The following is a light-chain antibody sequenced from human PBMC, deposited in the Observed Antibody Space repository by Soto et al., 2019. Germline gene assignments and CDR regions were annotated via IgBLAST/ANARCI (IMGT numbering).Light chain of an antibody. V-gene: IGLV2-14*01. Sequence: QTALPQPASVSGSPGQSITISCTGTSSDVGGYKYVSWFQQHPGKAPKLMIYDVSNRPPGVSIRFSGSKSGNTASLTISGLQAEDEAGYYCSSYTSSSSYVFGTGTKLTVL. J-gene: IGLJ1*01. CDR2: DVS. CDR1: SSDVGGYKY. CDR3: SSYTSSSSYV.